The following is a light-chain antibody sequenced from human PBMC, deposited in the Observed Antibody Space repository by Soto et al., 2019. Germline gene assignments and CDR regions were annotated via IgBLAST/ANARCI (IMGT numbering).Light chain of an antibody. J-gene: IGLJ1*01. V-gene: IGLV2-14*01. CDR3: SSYTSSDTYV. CDR1: SSDVGGYNY. CDR2: EVS. Sequence: QSGLTQPASGSGSPGQSITISCTGTSSDVGGYNYVSWYQQHPGEAPKLMIYEVSNQPSGVSNRFSGSKSGNTASLTISGLQAEDEADYYCSSYTSSDTYVFGTGTKVTVL.